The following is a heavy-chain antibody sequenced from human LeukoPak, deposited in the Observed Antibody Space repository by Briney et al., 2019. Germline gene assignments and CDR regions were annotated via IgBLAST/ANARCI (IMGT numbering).Heavy chain of an antibody. CDR1: GFTFSSYA. V-gene: IGHV3-23*01. D-gene: IGHD5-24*01. CDR3: AKKRDAFDI. J-gene: IGHJ3*02. Sequence: GGSLRLSCVASGFTFSSYAMGWVRQAPGKRPEWVSSLTDSGGTTYYVDSVKGRFTISRDNSKNTLYLHMNSLRAEDTAMYYCAKKRDAFDIWGQGTVVAVSS. CDR2: LTDSGGTT.